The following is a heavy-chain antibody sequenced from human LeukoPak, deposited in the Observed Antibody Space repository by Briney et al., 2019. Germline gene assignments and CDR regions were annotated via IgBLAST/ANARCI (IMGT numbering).Heavy chain of an antibody. V-gene: IGHV1-69*04. Sequence: SVKVSCKASGGTFSSYAISWVRRAPGQGLEWMGRIIPILGIANYAQKFQGRVTITADKSTSTAYMELSSLRSEDTAVYYCAREYGGKDAFDIWGQGTMVTVSS. CDR2: IIPILGIA. D-gene: IGHD4-23*01. CDR3: AREYGGKDAFDI. CDR1: GGTFSSYA. J-gene: IGHJ3*02.